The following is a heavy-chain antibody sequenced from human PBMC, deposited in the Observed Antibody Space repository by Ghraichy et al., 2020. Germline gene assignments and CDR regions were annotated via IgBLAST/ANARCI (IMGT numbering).Heavy chain of an antibody. CDR3: LLGYYDSSGLYFQH. V-gene: IGHV4-34*01. Sequence: SETLSLTCAVYGGSFSGYYWSWIRQPPGKGLEWIGEINHSGSTNYNPSLKSRVTISVDTSKNQFSLKLSSVTAADTAVYYCLLGYYDSSGLYFQHWGQGTLVTVSS. D-gene: IGHD3-22*01. CDR2: INHSGST. J-gene: IGHJ1*01. CDR1: GGSFSGYY.